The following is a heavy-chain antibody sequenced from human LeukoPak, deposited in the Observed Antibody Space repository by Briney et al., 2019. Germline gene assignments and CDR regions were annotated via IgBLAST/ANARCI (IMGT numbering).Heavy chain of an antibody. CDR3: ARTTFWSGRSPDYHHCYMDV. Sequence: SETLSLTCTVSGGSISGYYWSWIRQAPGKGLEWIGYVHYNGSPNYNASLKSRVTISVDASKNQFSLKVSFVSAADTAVYYCARTTFWSGRSPDYHHCYMDVWGKGTTVTVSS. J-gene: IGHJ6*03. CDR2: VHYNGSP. CDR1: GGSISGYY. D-gene: IGHD3-3*01. V-gene: IGHV4-59*01.